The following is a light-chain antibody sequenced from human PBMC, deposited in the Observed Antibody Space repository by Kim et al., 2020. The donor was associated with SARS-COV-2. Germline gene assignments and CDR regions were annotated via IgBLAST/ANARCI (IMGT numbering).Light chain of an antibody. CDR2: QHT. CDR3: QAWDSSTAV. J-gene: IGLJ3*02. CDR1: KLGDKY. Sequence: VSPGQTASITCSGSKLGDKYAYLYQKKPGQSPSFVIYQHTKRPSGISQRFSGSSFGNTATLPISRAQTMDEADYYCQAWDSSTAVFGGGTQLTVL. V-gene: IGLV3-1*01.